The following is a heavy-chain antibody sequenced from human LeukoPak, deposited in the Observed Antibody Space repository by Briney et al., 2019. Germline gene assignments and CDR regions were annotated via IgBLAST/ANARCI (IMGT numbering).Heavy chain of an antibody. CDR1: GFTFSSYA. J-gene: IGHJ4*02. V-gene: IGHV3-30-3*01. Sequence: GGSLRLSCAASGFTFSSYAMHWVRQAPGKGLEWVAVISYDGGNKYYADSVKGRFTISRDNSKNTLYLQMNSLRAEDTAVYYCARAMVRGVIAYFDYWGQGTLVTVSS. CDR2: ISYDGGNK. D-gene: IGHD3-10*01. CDR3: ARAMVRGVIAYFDY.